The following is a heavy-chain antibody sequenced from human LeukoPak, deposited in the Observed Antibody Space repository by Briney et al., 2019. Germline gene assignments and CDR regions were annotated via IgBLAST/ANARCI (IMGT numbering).Heavy chain of an antibody. D-gene: IGHD3-22*01. Sequence: PSETLSLTCAVYGGSFSGYYWSWIRQPPGEGLEWIGEINHSGSTNYNPSLKSRVTISVDTSKNQFSLKLSSVTAADTAVYYCARVGDDSSGLPFDYWGQGTLVTVSS. CDR1: GGSFSGYY. CDR3: ARVGDDSSGLPFDY. CDR2: INHSGST. V-gene: IGHV4-34*01. J-gene: IGHJ4*02.